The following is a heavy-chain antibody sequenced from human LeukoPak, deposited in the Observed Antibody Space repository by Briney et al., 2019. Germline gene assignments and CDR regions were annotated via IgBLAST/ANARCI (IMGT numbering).Heavy chain of an antibody. D-gene: IGHD6-19*01. J-gene: IGHJ4*02. CDR2: IRGKAYGGTK. V-gene: IGHV3-49*04. Sequence: PGGSLRLSCTASGFTFGHYVMRWVRQAPGKGLEWLGFIRGKAYGGTKNNAASVKGRFTIPRDDSRSIAYLQMNSLKTEDTAVYYCTRQWLVQDYWGQGTLVTVPS. CDR3: TRQWLVQDY. CDR1: GFTFGHYV.